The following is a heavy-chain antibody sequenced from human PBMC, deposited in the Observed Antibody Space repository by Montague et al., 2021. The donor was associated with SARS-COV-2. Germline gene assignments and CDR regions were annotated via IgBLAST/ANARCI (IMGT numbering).Heavy chain of an antibody. CDR2: INLHGST. Sequence: SETLSLTCGVAGGSSNCYYWSWIRQPPGKGLEWIGEINLHGSTNNNPYLKTRVTISIDTYKNQFSLSLSSVTAAATAVSDCARGQEVSAIKAALNHWGQGTLVTVSS. J-gene: IGHJ5*02. CDR3: ARGQEVSAIKAALNH. CDR1: GGSSNCYY. V-gene: IGHV4-34*01. D-gene: IGHD2-2*01.